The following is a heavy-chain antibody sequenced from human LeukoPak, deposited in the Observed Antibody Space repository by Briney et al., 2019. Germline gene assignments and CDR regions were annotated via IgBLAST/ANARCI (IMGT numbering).Heavy chain of an antibody. CDR2: ISGSGGST. CDR3: AKCPYSSSWYSYIDY. CDR1: GFTFSSHA. J-gene: IGHJ4*02. Sequence: GGSLRLSCAASGFTFSSHAVSWARQAPGKGLEWVSAISGSGGSTYYADSVKGRFTISRDNSKNTLYLQMNSLRAEDSAVYYCAKCPYSSSWYSYIDYWGQGTLVTVSS. V-gene: IGHV3-23*01. D-gene: IGHD6-13*01.